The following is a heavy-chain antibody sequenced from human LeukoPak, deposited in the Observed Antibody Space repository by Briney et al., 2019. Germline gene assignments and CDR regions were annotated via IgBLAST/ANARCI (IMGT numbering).Heavy chain of an antibody. V-gene: IGHV3-30*02. D-gene: IGHD2-8*02. CDR3: AKLGVTGEALPSDY. Sequence: QPGGSLRLSCAASGFIFSSYGMYWVRQAPGKGLEWVAFIRYDGSNKYYADSVKGRFTISRDNSKNTLYLQMNSLRAEDTAVYYCAKLGVTGEALPSDYWGQGTLVTVSS. J-gene: IGHJ4*02. CDR1: GFIFSSYG. CDR2: IRYDGSNK.